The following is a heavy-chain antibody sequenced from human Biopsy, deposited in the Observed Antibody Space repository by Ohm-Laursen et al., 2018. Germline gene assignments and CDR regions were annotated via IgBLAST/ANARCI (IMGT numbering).Heavy chain of an antibody. V-gene: IGHV4-39*01. J-gene: IGHJ5*02. CDR2: IFYRGST. D-gene: IGHD3-22*01. CDR1: AGSISNNNYY. CDR3: ARDYDTSGYYYVS. Sequence: ETLSLTCTVSAGSISNNNYYWGWVRQPPWKGLAWLWSIFYRGSTHYKPSLKSRVNISVDTSKNQFSLKLNSVTAADTAVYYCARDYDTSGYYYVSWGQGTLVTVSS.